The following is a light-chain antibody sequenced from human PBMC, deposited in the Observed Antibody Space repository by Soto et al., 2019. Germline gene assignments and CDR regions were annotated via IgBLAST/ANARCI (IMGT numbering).Light chain of an antibody. J-gene: IGLJ1*01. Sequence: QSVLTQPASVSGSPGQSITISCTGTSSDVGGYNYVSWYQHHPGKAPKVMIYEVSNRPSGVSNRFSGSKSGNTASLTISGLQAEDEADYYCSSYTSSSTPYVFGTRTKVTVL. CDR2: EVS. CDR1: SSDVGGYNY. CDR3: SSYTSSSTPYV. V-gene: IGLV2-14*01.